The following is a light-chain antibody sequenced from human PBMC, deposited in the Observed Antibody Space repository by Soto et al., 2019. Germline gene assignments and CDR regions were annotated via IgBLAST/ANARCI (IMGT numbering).Light chain of an antibody. V-gene: IGLV1-40*01. J-gene: IGLJ3*02. CDR1: SSNIGAGYE. CDR2: TNN. CDR3: AVWDDGLTGWV. Sequence: QSVLTQPPSGSGAPGQRVTISCIGGSSNIGAGYEVHWYQQLPGTVPKVLIYTNNQRPSGVPDRFSGSKSATSASLAISGLQSEDEADSYCAVWDDGLTGWVFCGGTKLTVL.